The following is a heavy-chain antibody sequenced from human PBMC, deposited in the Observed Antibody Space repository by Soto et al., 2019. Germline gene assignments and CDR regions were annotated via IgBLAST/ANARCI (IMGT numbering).Heavy chain of an antibody. D-gene: IGHD1-26*01. CDR2: INPNSGDT. CDR3: ARSRFATTSDY. V-gene: IGHV1-18*04. Sequence: GASVKVSGKASGYTFTGYYIHWVRQAPGQGLEWMGWINPNSGDTNYAQKLQGRVTMTTDTSTSTADMELRSLRSDDTAVYYCARSRFATTSDYWGQGTLVTVSS. J-gene: IGHJ4*02. CDR1: GYTFTGYY.